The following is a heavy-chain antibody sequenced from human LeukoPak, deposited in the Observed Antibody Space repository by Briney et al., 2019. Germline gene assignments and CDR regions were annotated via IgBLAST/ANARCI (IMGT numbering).Heavy chain of an antibody. CDR1: GFTFSSYG. J-gene: IGHJ4*02. CDR3: AKAAAVADPDRSPFDY. D-gene: IGHD6-19*01. CDR2: ISYDGSNK. V-gene: IGHV3-30*18. Sequence: PGGSLRLSCAASGFTFSSYGMHWVRQAPGKGLEWVAVISYDGSNKYYADSVKGRFTISRDNSKNTLYLQMNSLRAEDTAVYYCAKAAAVADPDRSPFDYWGQGTLVTVSS.